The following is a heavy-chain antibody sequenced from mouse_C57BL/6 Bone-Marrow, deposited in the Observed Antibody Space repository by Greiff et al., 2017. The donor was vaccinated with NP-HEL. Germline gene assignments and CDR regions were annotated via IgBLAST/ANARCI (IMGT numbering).Heavy chain of an antibody. D-gene: IGHD3-2*02. Sequence: QVQLQQSGPELVRPGASLKISCKAPGYTFTSHWMQWVSQTPGQGLEWIGEIFPGSGSTYYNEKVKGKATLTVETSSSPAYMQLSSLTSEAAAVYVCERDRSGYWFAYWGQGTLVTVSA. CDR3: ERDRSGYWFAY. V-gene: IGHV1-56*01. CDR2: IFPGSGST. J-gene: IGHJ3*01. CDR1: GYTFTSHW.